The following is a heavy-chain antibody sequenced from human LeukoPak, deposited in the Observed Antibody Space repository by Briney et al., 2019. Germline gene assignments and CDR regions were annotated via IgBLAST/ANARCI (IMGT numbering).Heavy chain of an antibody. Sequence: PGGSLILSCAASGFTFSDYWMHWVRQAPGKGLVWVSRIISDGSFTEYADSVKGRFTISRDNVENTLYLQMNSLGAEDTAVYYCVRVSSAVDYFDFWGQGALVTVSS. V-gene: IGHV3-74*01. CDR3: VRVSSAVDYFDF. CDR1: GFTFSDYW. CDR2: IISDGSFT. J-gene: IGHJ4*02. D-gene: IGHD5-18*01.